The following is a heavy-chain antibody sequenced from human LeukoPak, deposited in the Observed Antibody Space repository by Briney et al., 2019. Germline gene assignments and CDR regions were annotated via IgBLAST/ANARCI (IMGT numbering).Heavy chain of an antibody. D-gene: IGHD3-10*01. CDR1: GGSLSSYC. Sequence: SETLSLTCTVSGGSLSSYCWSWVRQSPGKSLEWIGYLCDSGSTSFNPSLKSRVTISLDTSKNQCSLKVTSVTAADTAVYFCARYYGSGRDGDNWGQGTLVTVSS. V-gene: IGHV4-59*08. CDR2: LCDSGST. J-gene: IGHJ4*02. CDR3: ARYYGSGRDGDN.